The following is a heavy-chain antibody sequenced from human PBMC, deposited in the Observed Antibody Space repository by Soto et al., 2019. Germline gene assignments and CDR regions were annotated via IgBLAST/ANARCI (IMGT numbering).Heavy chain of an antibody. CDR1: GFTISSNA. V-gene: IGHV3-23*01. Sequence: WGSLRLSCAASGFTISSNAMYWVRQAPGKGLEWVSGISDRGDTTHYADSVKGRFTISRDTSKNTLYLQLNTLRADDTAVYYCAKDKPGTTSFDYWGQGTLVTVSS. CDR2: ISDRGDTT. CDR3: AKDKPGTTSFDY. J-gene: IGHJ4*02. D-gene: IGHD1-1*01.